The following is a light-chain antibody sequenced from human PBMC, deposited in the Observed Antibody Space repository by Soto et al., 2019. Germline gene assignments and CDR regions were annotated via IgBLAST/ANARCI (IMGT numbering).Light chain of an antibody. Sequence: EIVLTQSPATLSLSPGERASLSCRASQSISVYLAWYQQKPGQAPRLLIYDASNRATGIPARFSGSGSGTDFTLTISSLEPEYFAVYYCHQRTKWPPTFGGGTKVEI. J-gene: IGKJ4*01. CDR1: QSISVY. CDR2: DAS. V-gene: IGKV3-11*01. CDR3: HQRTKWPPT.